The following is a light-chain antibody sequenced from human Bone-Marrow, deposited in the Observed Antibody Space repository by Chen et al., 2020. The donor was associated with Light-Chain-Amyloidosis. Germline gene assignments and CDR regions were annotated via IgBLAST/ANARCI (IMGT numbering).Light chain of an antibody. J-gene: IGKJ3*01. Sequence: EIVMTQSPLSLPVTPGEPASISCRSSQSLLQSNGNNYLDWYLQKTGQSPQLLIYLGSHRASGVPDRFSGSGSGTDFTLKISRVETGDVGFYYCMQALQTPLTFGPGTKVDLK. CDR2: LGS. CDR3: MQALQTPLT. CDR1: QSLLQSNGNNY. V-gene: IGKV2-28*01.